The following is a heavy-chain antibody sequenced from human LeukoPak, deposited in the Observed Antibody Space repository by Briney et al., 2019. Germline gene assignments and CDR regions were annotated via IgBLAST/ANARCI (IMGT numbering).Heavy chain of an antibody. Sequence: ASVKVSCKASGGTFSSYAINSVRQATGQGLEWMGWMNPNSGNTGYAQKFQGRVTMTRNTSISTAYMELSSLRSEDTAVYYCAMYYSDAFDIWGQGTMVTVSS. CDR3: AMYYSDAFDI. CDR1: GGTFSSYA. D-gene: IGHD3-10*01. J-gene: IGHJ3*02. CDR2: MNPNSGNT. V-gene: IGHV1-8*02.